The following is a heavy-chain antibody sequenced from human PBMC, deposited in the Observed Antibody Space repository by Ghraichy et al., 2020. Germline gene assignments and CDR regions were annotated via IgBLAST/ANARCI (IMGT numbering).Heavy chain of an antibody. J-gene: IGHJ6*02. CDR3: AKDSDHYYYYYGMDV. CDR1: GFTFSSYA. Sequence: GVSLRLSCAASGFTFSSYAMSWVRQAPGKGLEWVSAISGSGGSTYYADSVKGRFTISRDNSKNTLYLQMNSLRAEDTAVYYCAKDSDHYYYYYGMDVWGQGTTVTVSS. CDR2: ISGSGGST. V-gene: IGHV3-23*01.